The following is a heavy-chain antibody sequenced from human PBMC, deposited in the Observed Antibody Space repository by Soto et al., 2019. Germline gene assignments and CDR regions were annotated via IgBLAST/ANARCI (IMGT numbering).Heavy chain of an antibody. CDR1: GYTFTSYG. J-gene: IGHJ6*02. D-gene: IGHD4-17*01. CDR3: ARDTSYGDDGAYYYYYGMDV. CDR2: ISAYNGNT. Sequence: GASVKVSCKASGYTFTSYGISWVRQAPGQGLEWMGWISAYNGNTNYAQKLQGRVTMTTDTSTSTAYMELRSLRSDDTAVYYCARDTSYGDDGAYYYYYGMDVWGQGTTVTVS. V-gene: IGHV1-18*01.